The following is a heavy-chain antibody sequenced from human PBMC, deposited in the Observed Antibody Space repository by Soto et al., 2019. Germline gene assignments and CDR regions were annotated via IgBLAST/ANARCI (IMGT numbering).Heavy chain of an antibody. J-gene: IGHJ6*02. D-gene: IGHD5-18*01. CDR2: IWYDGSNK. Sequence: QVQLVESGGGVVQPGRSLRLSCAASGFTFSSYGMHWVRQAPGKGLEWVAVIWYDGSNKYYADSVKGRFTISRDNSKNTLYLQMNSLRAEDTAVYYCARDRNWSTATDGMDVWGQGTTVTVSS. V-gene: IGHV3-33*01. CDR1: GFTFSSYG. CDR3: ARDRNWSTATDGMDV.